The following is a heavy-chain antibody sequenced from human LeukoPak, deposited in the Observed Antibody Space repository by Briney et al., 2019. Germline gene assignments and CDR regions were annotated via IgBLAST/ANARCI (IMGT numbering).Heavy chain of an antibody. J-gene: IGHJ4*02. CDR2: IYYSGST. V-gene: IGHV4-59*01. CDR3: ARAVGTIFGVDSRQQAFDC. CDR1: GGSISSYY. Sequence: PSETLSLTCTVSGGSISSYYWSWIRQPPGKGLEWIGYIYYSGSTNYNPSLKSRVTISVDTSKNQFSLKLSSVTAADTAVYYCARAVGTIFGVDSRQQAFDCWGQGTLVTVSS. D-gene: IGHD3-3*01.